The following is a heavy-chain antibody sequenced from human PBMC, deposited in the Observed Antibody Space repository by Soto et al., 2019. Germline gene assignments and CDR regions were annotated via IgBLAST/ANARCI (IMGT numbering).Heavy chain of an antibody. V-gene: IGHV1-69*01. J-gene: IGHJ4*02. CDR3: ARDRDDYGSGNYYIRIDF. CDR2: IIPIVGTP. Sequence: QVQLVQSGAEVKKPGSSVKVSCKASGGIFSTYAISWLRQAPVQGLAWRGGIIPIVGTPNYAQRFQGSVTINAEESTSTAYMALSILRSEDRPVYYCARDRDDYGSGNYYIRIDFWCQGTLVTVSS. D-gene: IGHD3-10*01. CDR1: GGIFSTYA.